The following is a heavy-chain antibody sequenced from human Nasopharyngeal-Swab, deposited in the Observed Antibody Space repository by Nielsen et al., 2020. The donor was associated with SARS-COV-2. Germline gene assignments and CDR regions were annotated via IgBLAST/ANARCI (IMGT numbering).Heavy chain of an antibody. CDR2: INAGNGNT. Sequence: ASVKVSCKASGYTFTSYAMHWVRQAPGQRLEWMGWINAGNGNTKYSQKFQGRVTITRDTSASTAYMELSSLRSEDTAVYYCARDPYIRGNSNYYGSGSYDCWGQGTLVTVSS. D-gene: IGHD3-10*01. V-gene: IGHV1-3*01. CDR3: ARDPYIRGNSNYYGSGSYDC. CDR1: GYTFTSYA. J-gene: IGHJ4*02.